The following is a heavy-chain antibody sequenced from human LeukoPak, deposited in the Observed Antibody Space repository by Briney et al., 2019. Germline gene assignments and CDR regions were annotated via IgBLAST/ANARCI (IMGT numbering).Heavy chain of an antibody. V-gene: IGHV1-58*01. Sequence: GASVKVSCKASGFTFTSSAVQWVRQARGQRLEWIGWIVVGSGNTNYAQKFQERVTITRDMSTSTAYMELSSLRSEDTAVYYCAAIKDYYDSSGYTDYWGQGTLVTVSS. CDR2: IVVGSGNT. CDR1: GFTFTSSA. J-gene: IGHJ4*02. D-gene: IGHD3-22*01. CDR3: AAIKDYYDSSGYTDY.